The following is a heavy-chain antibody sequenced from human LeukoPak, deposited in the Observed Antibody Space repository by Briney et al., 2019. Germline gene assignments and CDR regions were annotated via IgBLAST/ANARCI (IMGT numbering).Heavy chain of an antibody. J-gene: IGHJ4*02. D-gene: IGHD2-15*01. CDR3: ARDSGEYYFDY. V-gene: IGHV1-18*01. CDR1: GYTFTSYG. CDR2: VNTYIGNT. Sequence: ASVKVSCKASGYTFTSYGISWVRQALGQGLEWMGWVNTYIGNTNYAQKLQGRVTMITDTSTSTAYMELRSLRSDDTAVYYCARDSGEYYFDYWGQGTLVTVSS.